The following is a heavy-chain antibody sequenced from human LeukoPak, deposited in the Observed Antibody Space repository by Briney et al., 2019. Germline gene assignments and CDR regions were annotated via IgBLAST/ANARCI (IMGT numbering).Heavy chain of an antibody. CDR3: ARSYTSGWRGDY. Sequence: ASVKVCCKASGYTFTSYGMHWVCQAPGQRLEWMGWINAGNGNTKYSQKFQGRVTITRDTSASTAYMELSSLISEDTAVYYCARSYTSGWRGDYWGQGTLVTVSS. V-gene: IGHV1-3*01. D-gene: IGHD6-19*01. CDR2: INAGNGNT. J-gene: IGHJ4*02. CDR1: GYTFTSYG.